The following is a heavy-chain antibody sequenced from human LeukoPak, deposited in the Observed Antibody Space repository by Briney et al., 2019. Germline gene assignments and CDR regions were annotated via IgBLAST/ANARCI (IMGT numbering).Heavy chain of an antibody. V-gene: IGHV4-61*02. CDR2: INTSGST. CDR1: GGSISSGYY. Sequence: PSETLSLTCTVSGGSISSGYYWSWIRQPAGKGLEWIGRINTSGSTNYNPSLKSRVTISVDTSKSQFSLNLSSVTAADTAVYFCARDPDYYDPGYWGQGTLVTVSS. CDR3: ARDPDYYDPGY. D-gene: IGHD3-22*01. J-gene: IGHJ4*02.